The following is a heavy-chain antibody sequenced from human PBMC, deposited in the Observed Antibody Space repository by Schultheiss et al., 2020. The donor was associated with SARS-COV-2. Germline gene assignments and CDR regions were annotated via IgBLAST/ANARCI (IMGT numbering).Heavy chain of an antibody. CDR3: ARGGNSSPGGGRNWFDP. CDR1: GGTFSSYA. Sequence: SVKVSCKASGGTFSSYAISWVRQAPGQGLEWMGGIIPIFGTANYAQKFQGRVTITADESTSTAYMELSSLRSEDTAVYYCARGGNSSPGGGRNWFDPWGQGTLVTVSS. J-gene: IGHJ5*02. D-gene: IGHD6-13*01. CDR2: IIPIFGTA. V-gene: IGHV1-69*13.